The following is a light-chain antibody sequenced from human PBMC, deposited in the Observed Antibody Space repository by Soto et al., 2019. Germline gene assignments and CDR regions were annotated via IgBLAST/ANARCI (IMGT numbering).Light chain of an antibody. CDR2: YDS. J-gene: IGLJ1*01. CDR3: QVWDSSSDHPYYV. Sequence: SYELTQPPSVSVAPGKTARITCGGNNIGSKSVHWYQQKPGQAPVLVIYYDSDRPSGIPERFSGSNSGNTATPTISRVEAGDEADYYCQVWDSSSDHPYYVFGTGTKLTVL. V-gene: IGLV3-21*04. CDR1: NIGSKS.